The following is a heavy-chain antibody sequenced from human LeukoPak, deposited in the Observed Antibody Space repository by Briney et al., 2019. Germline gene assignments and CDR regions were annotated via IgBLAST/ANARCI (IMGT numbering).Heavy chain of an antibody. CDR3: ARGWQLGGDLGDAFDI. D-gene: IGHD2-21*01. J-gene: IGHJ3*02. V-gene: IGHV1-69*01. Sequence: SVRVSCTTSGGTFTIYTITWVRQAPGQGLEWMGGIIPIFGTTNYAQKFQGRVTITADESTSTAYMELSSLRSEDTAVYYCARGWQLGGDLGDAFDIWGQGTMVTVSS. CDR2: IIPIFGTT. CDR1: GGTFTIYT.